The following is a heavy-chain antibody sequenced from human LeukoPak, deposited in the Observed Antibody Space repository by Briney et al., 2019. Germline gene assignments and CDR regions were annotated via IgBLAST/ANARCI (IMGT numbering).Heavy chain of an antibody. V-gene: IGHV4-31*03. CDR3: ARCNGSGSKSCDY. CDR2: IYYSGST. D-gene: IGHD3-22*01. Sequence: SETLSLTCTVSGGSISSGGYYWSWIRQHPGKGLEWIGYIYYSGSTYYNPSLKSRVTISVDTSKNQFSLKLSSVTAADTAVYYCARCNGSGSKSCDYWGQGTLVTVSS. J-gene: IGHJ4*02. CDR1: GGSISSGGYY.